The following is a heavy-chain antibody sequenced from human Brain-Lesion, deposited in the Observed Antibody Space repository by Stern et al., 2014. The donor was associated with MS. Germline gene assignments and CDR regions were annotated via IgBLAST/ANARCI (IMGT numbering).Heavy chain of an antibody. D-gene: IGHD2-2*01. CDR2: IFNSGST. Sequence: QVQLVQSGPGLVKPSQTLSLSCTVSGGSISSGGYYWSWIRQPAGKGLEWIGRIFNSGSTSYKPPLQSRGTLSIDTSKNQFSLRLNSMTAADTAVYYCARGRVVPGFQYYATDVWGQGTTVIVSS. J-gene: IGHJ6*02. CDR1: GGSISSGGYY. CDR3: ARGRVVPGFQYYATDV. V-gene: IGHV4-61*02.